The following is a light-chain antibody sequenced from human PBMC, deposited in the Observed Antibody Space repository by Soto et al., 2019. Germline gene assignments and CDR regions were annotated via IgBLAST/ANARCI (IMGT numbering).Light chain of an antibody. CDR2: EVN. Sequence: QSVLTQPASVSGSPGQSITISCTGTSSDDGGYEYVSWYQQYPGKAPKLMIYEVNNRPSGVSHRFSGSKSGNTASLTISGLQAEDEADYYCSSYADSANYVFGTGTKVTVL. CDR1: SSDDGGYEY. V-gene: IGLV2-14*01. J-gene: IGLJ1*01. CDR3: SSYADSANYV.